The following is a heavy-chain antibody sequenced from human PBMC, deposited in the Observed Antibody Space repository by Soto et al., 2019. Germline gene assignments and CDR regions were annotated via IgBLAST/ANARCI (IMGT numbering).Heavy chain of an antibody. CDR2: IIPILGIA. CDR1: GGTFSSYT. J-gene: IGHJ4*02. D-gene: IGHD3-22*01. CDR3: ARWDDSSGYFPDY. V-gene: IGHV1-69*02. Sequence: QVQLVQSGAEVKQPGSSVKVSCKASGGTFSSYTISWVRQAPGQGLEWMGRIIPILGIANYAQKFQGRVTITADKSTSTAYMELSSLRSEDTAVYYCARWDDSSGYFPDYWGQGTLVTVSS.